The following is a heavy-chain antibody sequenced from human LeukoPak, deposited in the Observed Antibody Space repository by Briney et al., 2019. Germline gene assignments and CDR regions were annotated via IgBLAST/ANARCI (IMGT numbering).Heavy chain of an antibody. Sequence: GESLKISCEGSGYRFTNYWIGWVRQMPGKGLEWMGIIYSGDSDTRYTPSFEGQLTISVDKSISTAYLQWSSLKASDTAMYYCARRLRGTADAFDIWGQGTMVTVS. CDR1: GYRFTNYW. CDR3: ARRLRGTADAFDI. V-gene: IGHV5-51*01. D-gene: IGHD3-16*01. CDR2: IYSGDSDT. J-gene: IGHJ3*02.